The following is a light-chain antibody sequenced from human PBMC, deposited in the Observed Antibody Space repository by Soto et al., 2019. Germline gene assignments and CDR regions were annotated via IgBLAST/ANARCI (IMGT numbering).Light chain of an antibody. CDR3: SSYTSSSTWV. V-gene: IGLV2-14*01. CDR1: SSDVGGYNY. J-gene: IGLJ3*02. Sequence: QSALTQPASVSGSPGQSITISCTGSSSDVGGYNYVSWYQQHPGKAPKFMIYDVSNRPSGVSNRFSGSKSGNTASLTISGLQAEDEADYYCSSYTSSSTWVFGGGNKLTVL. CDR2: DVS.